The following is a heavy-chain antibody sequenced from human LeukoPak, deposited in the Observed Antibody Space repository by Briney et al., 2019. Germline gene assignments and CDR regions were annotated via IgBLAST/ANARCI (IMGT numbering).Heavy chain of an antibody. D-gene: IGHD3-10*01. CDR3: ARDSSGDRAFDI. CDR1: GASISSSY. CDR2: IYTGGTT. J-gene: IGHJ3*02. Sequence: PSETLSLTCTVSGASISSSYCTWIRQPAGKGLEWIGRIYTGGTTNYNPSLKSRVTMSVDTSKNQFSLNLSSVTAADTAVYYCARDSSGDRAFDIWGQGTMVTVSS. V-gene: IGHV4-4*07.